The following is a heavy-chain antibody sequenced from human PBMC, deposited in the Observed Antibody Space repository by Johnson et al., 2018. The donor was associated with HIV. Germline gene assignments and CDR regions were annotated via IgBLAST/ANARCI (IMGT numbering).Heavy chain of an antibody. Sequence: EVHLVESGGVVVQPGGSLRLSCAASGFTFDDYTMHWVRQAPGKGLAWVSLISWTGGSTFYADFVKGRFTISRDNSKNSLYLQMNSLRAEDTAVYYCTTGTSWYGAITFDIWGQGTMVTVSS. V-gene: IGHV3-43*01. D-gene: IGHD6-13*01. CDR3: TTGTSWYGAITFDI. CDR2: ISWTGGST. CDR1: GFTFDDYT. J-gene: IGHJ3*02.